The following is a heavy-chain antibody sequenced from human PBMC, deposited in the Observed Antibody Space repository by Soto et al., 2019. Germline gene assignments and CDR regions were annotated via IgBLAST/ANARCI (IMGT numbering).Heavy chain of an antibody. D-gene: IGHD6-19*01. CDR2: IYYSGST. CDR3: AIGGQWLVPEFDY. J-gene: IGHJ4*02. CDR1: GGSISSGDYY. V-gene: IGHV4-30-4*01. Sequence: SETLSLTCTVSGGSISSGDYYWSWIRQPPGKGLEWIGYIYYSGSTYYNPSLKSRVTISVDTSKNQFSLKLSSVTAADTAVYYCAIGGQWLVPEFDYWGQGTLVTVSS.